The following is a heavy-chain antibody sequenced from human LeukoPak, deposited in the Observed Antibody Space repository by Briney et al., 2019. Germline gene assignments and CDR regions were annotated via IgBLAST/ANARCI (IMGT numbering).Heavy chain of an antibody. CDR3: ARDTDYYDSSGFDY. V-gene: IGHV1-2*02. CDR1: GYTFTSYD. Sequence: ASVKVSCKASGYTFTSYDINWVRQATGQGLEWMGWMNPNSGGTNYAQKFQGRVTMTRDTSISTAYMELSRLRSDDTAVYYCARDTDYYDSSGFDYWGQGTLVTVSS. J-gene: IGHJ4*02. D-gene: IGHD3-22*01. CDR2: MNPNSGGT.